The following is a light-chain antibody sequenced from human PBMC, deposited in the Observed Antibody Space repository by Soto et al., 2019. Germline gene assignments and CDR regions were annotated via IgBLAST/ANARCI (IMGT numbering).Light chain of an antibody. V-gene: IGLV1-47*01. CDR2: RNN. Sequence: QSVLTQPPSASGTPGQRVTISCSGSSSNIGSNYVYWYQQLPGTAPKLLIYRNNQRPSGVPDRFSGSKSGNSASLAISGLRSEDEADYYGAAWDDSLSAHVVFGGGTKLTVL. J-gene: IGLJ2*01. CDR1: SSNIGSNY. CDR3: AAWDDSLSAHVV.